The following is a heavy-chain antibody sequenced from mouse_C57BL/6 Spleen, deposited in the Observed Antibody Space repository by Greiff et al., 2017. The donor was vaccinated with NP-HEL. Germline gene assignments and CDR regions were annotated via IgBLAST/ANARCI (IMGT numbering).Heavy chain of an antibody. CDR2: IDPSDSYT. CDR1: GYTFTSYW. D-gene: IGHD1-1*01. V-gene: IGHV1-69*01. J-gene: IGHJ2*01. Sequence: QVQLQQSGAELVMPGASVKLSCKASGYTFTSYWMHWVKQRPGQGLEWIGEIDPSDSYTNYNQKFKGKSTLTVDKSSSTAYMQLSSLTSEDSAVYHCARRENYYGSSLDYWGQGTTLTVSS. CDR3: ARRENYYGSSLDY.